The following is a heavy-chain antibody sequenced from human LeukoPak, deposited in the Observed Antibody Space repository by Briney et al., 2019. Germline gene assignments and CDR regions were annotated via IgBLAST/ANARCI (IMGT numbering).Heavy chain of an antibody. CDR1: GGSISSSSYY. J-gene: IGHJ4*02. Sequence: SETLSLTCTVSGGSISSSSYYWGWIRQPPGKGLEWIGSIYYSGSTYYNPSLKSRVTISVDTSKNQFSLKLSSVTAADTAVYYCARHRDKTGTNPLDYWGQGTLVTVSS. CDR3: ARHRDKTGTNPLDY. CDR2: IYYSGST. V-gene: IGHV4-39*01. D-gene: IGHD1-14*01.